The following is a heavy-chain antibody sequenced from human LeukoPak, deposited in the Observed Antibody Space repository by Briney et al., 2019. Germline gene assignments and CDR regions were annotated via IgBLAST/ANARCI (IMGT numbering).Heavy chain of an antibody. CDR3: ARDRTSVFDDYADYPTPLDF. V-gene: IGHV1-2*02. J-gene: IGHJ4*02. D-gene: IGHD4-17*01. CDR2: INPNRGGT. CDR1: GNTFTAFY. Sequence: GASVKVSCQASGNTFTAFYIHWLRQAPGQGLEWMGWINPNRGGTKYAQKFQGRVTMTRDTSISTAYMDLTGLTSDDTAIYYCARDRTSVFDDYADYPTPLDFWGQGTLVTVSS.